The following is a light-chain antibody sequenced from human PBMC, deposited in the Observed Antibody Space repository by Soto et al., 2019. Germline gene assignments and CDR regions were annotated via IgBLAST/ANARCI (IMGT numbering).Light chain of an antibody. J-gene: IGKJ2*01. Sequence: EIVLTQSPGTLSLSPGERATLSCRASQSVSSTYLAWYQQNPGQAPRLLISGASSRAPGIPDRFSGSGSGTDFTLTISRLEPEDFSVYFCQQYGSSSYTFGQGTKLEIK. CDR2: GAS. V-gene: IGKV3-20*01. CDR1: QSVSSTY. CDR3: QQYGSSSYT.